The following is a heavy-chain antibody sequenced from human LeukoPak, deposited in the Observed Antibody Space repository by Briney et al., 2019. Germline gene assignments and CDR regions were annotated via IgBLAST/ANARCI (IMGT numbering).Heavy chain of an antibody. J-gene: IGHJ3*02. CDR2: ITFDGDTT. D-gene: IGHD2-2*01. V-gene: IGHV3-74*01. CDR1: GFTFSNYW. CDR3: ARVNVPAAMRRAFDI. Sequence: QSGGSLRLSCAASGFTFSNYWMHWVRQAPGKGLVWVSRITFDGDTTSYADSVKGRFTISRDNAKNTLYLQMNSLRVEDTAVYYCARVNVPAAMRRAFDIWGQGTMVTVSS.